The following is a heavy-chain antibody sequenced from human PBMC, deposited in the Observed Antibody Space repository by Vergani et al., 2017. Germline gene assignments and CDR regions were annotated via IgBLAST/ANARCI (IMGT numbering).Heavy chain of an antibody. CDR2: IYYSGST. D-gene: IGHD3-10*01. CDR3: ARVFDYYGSGSYDY. J-gene: IGHJ4*02. CDR1: GGSISSSSYY. Sequence: QLQLQESGPGLVKPSETLSLTCTVSGGSISSSSYYWGWIRQPPGKGLEWIGSIYYSGSTYYNPSLTSRVTISVDTSKNQFSLKLSSVTAADTAVYYCARVFDYYGSGSYDYWGQGTLVTVSS. V-gene: IGHV4-39*01.